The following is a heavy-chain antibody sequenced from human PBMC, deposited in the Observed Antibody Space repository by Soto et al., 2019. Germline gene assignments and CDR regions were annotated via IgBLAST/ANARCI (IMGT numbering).Heavy chain of an antibody. V-gene: IGHV3-21*01. CDR3: TRDSGKQLVRRGFYYYYMDV. CDR2: ILSSSGSI. CDR1: GVTFSSFS. Sequence: EVQLVESGGGLVKPGGSLRLSCAASGVTFSSFSFNWVRQAPGKGLEWVSFILSSSGSIYYADSVRGRFTISGDNAKNSLYLQINSLKDEDTAIYYCTRDSGKQLVRRGFYYYYMDVWGKGTTVTVSS. J-gene: IGHJ6*03. D-gene: IGHD6-6*01.